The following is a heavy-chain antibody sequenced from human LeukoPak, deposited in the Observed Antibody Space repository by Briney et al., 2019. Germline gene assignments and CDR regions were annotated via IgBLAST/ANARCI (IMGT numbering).Heavy chain of an antibody. CDR1: GYTFTSYA. V-gene: IGHV7-4-1*02. Sequence: GASVKVSCKASGYTFTSYAMNWVRQAPGQGLEWMGWINTNTGNPTYAQGFTGRFVFSLDTSVSTAYLQISSLKAEDTAVYYCAREDPRGSWRYYYYYYYMDVWGKGTTVTVSS. J-gene: IGHJ6*03. CDR3: AREDPRGSWRYYYYYYYMDV. D-gene: IGHD6-13*01. CDR2: INTNTGNP.